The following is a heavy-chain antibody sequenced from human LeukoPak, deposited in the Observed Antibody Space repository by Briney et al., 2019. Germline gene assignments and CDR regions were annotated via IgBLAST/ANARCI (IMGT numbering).Heavy chain of an antibody. J-gene: IGHJ4*02. CDR1: GYSISSGYY. Sequence: SETLSLTCTVSGYSISSGYYWGWIRQPPGKGLEWIGSIYHSGSTYYNPSLKSRVTISVDTSKNQFSLKLSSVTAADTAVYYCASYCGGDCFYFDYWGQGTLVTVSS. V-gene: IGHV4-38-2*02. CDR2: IYHSGST. D-gene: IGHD2-21*02. CDR3: ASYCGGDCFYFDY.